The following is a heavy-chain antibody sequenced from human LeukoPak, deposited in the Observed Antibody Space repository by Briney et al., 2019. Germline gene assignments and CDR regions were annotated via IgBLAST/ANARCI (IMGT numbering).Heavy chain of an antibody. Sequence: PGGSLRLSCAASGFTYDDYAMSWVRQAPGKGLEWVSGINWSGENTGYADSVKGRFTFSRDNSKNSVYLQMNSLRADDTALYYCARAFSSRSWYYLDKWGQGTLVTVSS. CDR2: INWSGENT. J-gene: IGHJ4*02. CDR1: GFTYDDYA. CDR3: ARAFSSRSWYYLDK. V-gene: IGHV3-20*04. D-gene: IGHD6-13*01.